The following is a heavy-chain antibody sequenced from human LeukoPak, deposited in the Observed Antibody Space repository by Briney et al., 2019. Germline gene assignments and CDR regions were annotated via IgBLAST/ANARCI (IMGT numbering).Heavy chain of an antibody. CDR2: INPNSGGT. V-gene: IGHV1-2*02. Sequence: GASVKVSCKASGYTFTGYYMHWVRQAPGQGLEWMGWINPNSGGTNYAQKFQGRVTMTRDIFDNTASMEINTLKPDDTAVYYCAKGNYGSGGYYSPLTFDYWGQGSRVTVSS. CDR3: AKGNYGSGGYYSPLTFDY. J-gene: IGHJ4*02. CDR1: GYTFTGYY. D-gene: IGHD3-10*01.